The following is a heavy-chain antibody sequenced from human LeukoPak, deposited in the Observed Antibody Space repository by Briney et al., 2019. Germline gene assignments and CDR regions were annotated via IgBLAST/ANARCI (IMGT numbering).Heavy chain of an antibody. D-gene: IGHD4-23*01. CDR3: AKDTGGNGAYFYAMDV. CDR1: GFAFHNYA. CDR2: INWNSDTK. Sequence: GGSLRLTCVGSGFAFHNYAMHWVRRPPGKGLEWVSAINWNSDTKAYADSVKGRFTISRDRARNSLYLQMDSLRPGDTALYYCAKDTGGNGAYFYAMDVWGQGTSVTVSS. V-gene: IGHV3-9*01. J-gene: IGHJ6*02.